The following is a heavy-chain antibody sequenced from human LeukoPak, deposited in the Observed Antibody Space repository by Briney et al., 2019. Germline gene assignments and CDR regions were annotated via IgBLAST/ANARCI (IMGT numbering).Heavy chain of an antibody. V-gene: IGHV3-21*01. Sequence: GGSLRLSCAASGFXFSSYSINWVRQAPGKGLEWVSSISSSGSYIYYADSVKGRFTISRDNAKNSLYLQMNSLRAEDTAVYYCARDRIVAVDHWGQGTLVTVSS. D-gene: IGHD3-22*01. J-gene: IGHJ4*02. CDR1: GFXFSSYS. CDR3: ARDRIVAVDH. CDR2: ISSSGSYI.